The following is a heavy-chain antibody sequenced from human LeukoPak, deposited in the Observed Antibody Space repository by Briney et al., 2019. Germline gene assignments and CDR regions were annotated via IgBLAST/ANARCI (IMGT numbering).Heavy chain of an antibody. CDR2: ISPTSGTI. Sequence: GGSLRLSCAGSGFTFSTYSMNWVRLAPGKGLEWVSYISPTSGTIYYTDSVKGRFTISRDNAKNSLYLQMNSLTVEDTAVYYCARDRAKGYSYGTGNNWFDPWGQGTLVTVSS. J-gene: IGHJ5*02. V-gene: IGHV3-48*01. CDR1: GFTFSTYS. CDR3: ARDRAKGYSYGTGNNWFDP. D-gene: IGHD5-18*01.